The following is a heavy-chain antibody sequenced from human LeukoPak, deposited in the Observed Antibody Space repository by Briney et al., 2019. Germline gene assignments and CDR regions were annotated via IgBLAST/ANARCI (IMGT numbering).Heavy chain of an antibody. CDR1: GGSISSGSYY. Sequence: SETLSLTCTVSGGSISSGSYYWSWIRQPAGKGLEWIGRMHTSGTTNYNPSPKSRVTISVDTSKNHFSLKLSSETAADTAIYFCARGTSDDMDVWGKGTTVSVSS. D-gene: IGHD3-10*01. CDR3: ARGTSDDMDV. J-gene: IGHJ6*03. CDR2: MHTSGTT. V-gene: IGHV4-61*02.